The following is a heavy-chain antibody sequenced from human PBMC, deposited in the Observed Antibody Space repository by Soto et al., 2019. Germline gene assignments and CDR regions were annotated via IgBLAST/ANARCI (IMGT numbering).Heavy chain of an antibody. Sequence: QVQLLEAGPGLVKPSQTLSLTCSVSGASISNLDYFWAWIRQPPGQDLEYIGYIYTSATTYYNPSLESRVAISVDTSKSQFSLHVTSVTAADTAVYFCARGRYCLTGRCFPNWFDSWGQGDLVTVSA. CDR2: IYTSATT. CDR1: GASISNLDYF. V-gene: IGHV4-30-4*01. D-gene: IGHD7-27*01. CDR3: ARGRYCLTGRCFPNWFDS. J-gene: IGHJ5*01.